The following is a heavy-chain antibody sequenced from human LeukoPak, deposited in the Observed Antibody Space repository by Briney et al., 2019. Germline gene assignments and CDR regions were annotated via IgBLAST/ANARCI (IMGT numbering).Heavy chain of an antibody. CDR2: IWYDGSNK. J-gene: IGHJ4*02. CDR1: GFTFSSYG. V-gene: IGHV3-33*08. Sequence: PGGSLRLSCAASGFTFSSYGMHWVRQAPGKGLEWVAVIWYDGSNKYYADSVKGRFTISRDNSKNTLYLQMNSLRAEDTAVYYCARLYSSGWLDYWGQGTLVTVSS. CDR3: ARLYSSGWLDY. D-gene: IGHD6-19*01.